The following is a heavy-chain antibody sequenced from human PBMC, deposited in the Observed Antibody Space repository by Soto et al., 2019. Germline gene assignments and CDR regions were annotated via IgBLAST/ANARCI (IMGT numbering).Heavy chain of an antibody. CDR1: GFTFSSYG. J-gene: IGHJ4*02. CDR2: ISYDGSNK. V-gene: IGHV3-30*18. Sequence: GSLRLSCAASGFTFSSYGMHWVRQAPGKGLEWVAVISYDGSNKYYADSVKGRFTISRDNSKNTLYLQMNSLRAEDTAVYYCAKDDLEPALDYWGQGTVVKVSS. D-gene: IGHD1-1*01. CDR3: AKDDLEPALDY.